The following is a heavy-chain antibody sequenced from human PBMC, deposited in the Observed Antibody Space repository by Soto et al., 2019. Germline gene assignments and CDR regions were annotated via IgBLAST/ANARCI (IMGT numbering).Heavy chain of an antibody. V-gene: IGHV4-59*01. J-gene: IGHJ5*02. CDR3: ARGLGGIVGGAWFDP. CDR2: IYYSGST. Sequence: SETLSLTCTVSGGSISIYYWTWIRHPPGKGLEWIGHIYYSGSTNYNPSLKSGVTISVDTSKNQFSLKLSSVTAADTAVYYCARGLGGIVGGAWFDPWGQGTLVTVSS. D-gene: IGHD1-26*01. CDR1: GGSISIYY.